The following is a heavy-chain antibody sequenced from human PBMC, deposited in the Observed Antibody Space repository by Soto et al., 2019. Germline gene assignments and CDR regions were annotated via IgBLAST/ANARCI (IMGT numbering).Heavy chain of an antibody. Sequence: SQTLSLTCVISGDSVSSNSAAWNWIRQSQSKGLEWLGRTYYRSKWYNDYAVSVKSRITINPDTSKNQFSLQLNFVTPEDTAVYYCARGAYCSGGSCYWWFDPWGQGTLVTVSS. CDR3: ARGAYCSGGSCYWWFDP. D-gene: IGHD2-15*01. V-gene: IGHV6-1*01. J-gene: IGHJ5*02. CDR1: GDSVSSNSAA. CDR2: TYYRSKWYN.